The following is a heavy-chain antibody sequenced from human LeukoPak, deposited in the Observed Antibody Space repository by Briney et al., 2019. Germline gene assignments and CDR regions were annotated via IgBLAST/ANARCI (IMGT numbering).Heavy chain of an antibody. CDR1: GYTFTGYY. CDR3: ATRFGYYDSSGYYSDAFDI. Sequence: ASVKVSCKASGYTFTGYYMHWVRQAPGQGLEWMGWINPNSGGTNYAQKFQGRVTMTEDTSTDTAYMELSSLRSEDTAVYYCATRFGYYDSSGYYSDAFDIWGQGTMVTVSS. D-gene: IGHD3-22*01. J-gene: IGHJ3*02. CDR2: INPNSGGT. V-gene: IGHV1-2*02.